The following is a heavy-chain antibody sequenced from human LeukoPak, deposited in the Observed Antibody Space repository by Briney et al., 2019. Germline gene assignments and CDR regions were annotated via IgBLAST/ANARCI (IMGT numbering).Heavy chain of an antibody. D-gene: IGHD1-26*01. CDR3: ARTLKVGAKKGDAFDI. Sequence: GGSLRLSCAASGFTLRGYGVHWVRQAPGKGLEWVAFIRYDGSDKSYADSVKGRFTISRDNSKNTLYLQMNSLRAEDTAVYYCARTLKVGAKKGDAFDIWGQGTMVTVSS. CDR2: IRYDGSDK. V-gene: IGHV3-30*02. J-gene: IGHJ3*02. CDR1: GFTLRGYG.